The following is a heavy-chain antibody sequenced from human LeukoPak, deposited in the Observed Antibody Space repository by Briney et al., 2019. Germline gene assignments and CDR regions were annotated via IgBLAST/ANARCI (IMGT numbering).Heavy chain of an antibody. Sequence: SETLSLTCTVSGGSISSSSYYWGWLRQPPGKGLEWIGSIYYSGSNYYNPSLKSRVTISVDTSKNQFSLKLSAVTAADTAVYCCARLQAITMIVVVIQYFDYWGQGTLVTVSS. D-gene: IGHD3-22*01. CDR1: GGSISSSSYY. CDR3: ARLQAITMIVVVIQYFDY. V-gene: IGHV4-39*01. J-gene: IGHJ4*02. CDR2: IYYSGSN.